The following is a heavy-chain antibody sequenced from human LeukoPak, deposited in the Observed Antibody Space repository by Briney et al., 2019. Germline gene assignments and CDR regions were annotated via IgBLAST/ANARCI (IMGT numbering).Heavy chain of an antibody. CDR2: ISSSGSTI. J-gene: IGHJ3*02. CDR3: AGEISAAFHDDAFDI. D-gene: IGHD6-25*01. Sequence: GGSLRLSCAASGFTFSSYEMNWVRQAPGKGLEWVSYISSSGSTIYYADSVKGRFTISRDNAKNSLYLQMNSLRAEDTAVYYCAGEISAAFHDDAFDIWGQGTMATVSS. V-gene: IGHV3-48*03. CDR1: GFTFSSYE.